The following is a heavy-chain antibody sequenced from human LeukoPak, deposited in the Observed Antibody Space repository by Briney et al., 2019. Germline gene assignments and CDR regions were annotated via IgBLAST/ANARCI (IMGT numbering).Heavy chain of an antibody. CDR1: GFTSEFTFSSRY. CDR2: VKDDGTT. J-gene: IGHJ1*01. Sequence: GGSLRLSCAVSGFTSEFTFSSRYMHWVRQAPGKGLVWVSLVKDDGTTNYADSVKGRFTVSRDNAKNTMYLQMNNLRVEDTALYFCHPLGYTSNWGQGTLVTVSS. V-gene: IGHV3-74*01. CDR3: HPLGYTSN. D-gene: IGHD6-19*01.